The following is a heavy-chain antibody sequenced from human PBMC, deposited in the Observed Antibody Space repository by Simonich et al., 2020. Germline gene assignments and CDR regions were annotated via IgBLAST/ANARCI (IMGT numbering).Heavy chain of an antibody. Sequence: EVQLVASGGGLVQPGGSLRLSCAASGFTFSSYWMHWVRQAPGKGLGLVRRINRDGSSTSYADAVKGRFTISRDNAKNTLYLQMNSLRAEDTAVYYCARDYSNYDAFDIWGQGTMVTVSS. V-gene: IGHV3-74*01. CDR1: GFTFSSYW. CDR2: INRDGSST. CDR3: ARDYSNYDAFDI. D-gene: IGHD4-4*01. J-gene: IGHJ3*02.